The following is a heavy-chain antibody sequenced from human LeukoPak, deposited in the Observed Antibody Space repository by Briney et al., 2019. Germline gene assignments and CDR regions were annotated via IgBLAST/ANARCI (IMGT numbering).Heavy chain of an antibody. CDR3: AREDYGDIDY. J-gene: IGHJ4*02. Sequence: GGSLRLTCAASESHAMTWVRQAPGKGLEWVSSISSSSSYIYYADSVKGRFTISRDNAKNSLYLQMNSLRAEDTAVYYCAREDYGDIDYWGQGTLVTVSS. CDR2: ISSSSSYI. V-gene: IGHV3-21*01. CDR1: ESHA. D-gene: IGHD4-17*01.